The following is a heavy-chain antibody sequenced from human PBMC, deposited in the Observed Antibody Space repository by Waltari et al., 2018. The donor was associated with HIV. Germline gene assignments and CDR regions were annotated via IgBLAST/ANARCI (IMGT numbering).Heavy chain of an antibody. CDR3: ARPQGGRGIAAAGTPGGYYYYGMDV. Sequence: EGTFSSYAISWVRQAPGQGLEWMGGIIPIFGTANYAQKFQGRVTITADESTSTAYMELSSLRSEDTAVYYCARPQGGRGIAAAGTPGGYYYYGMDVWGQGTTVTVSS. V-gene: IGHV1-69*01. D-gene: IGHD6-13*01. J-gene: IGHJ6*02. CDR1: EGTFSSYA. CDR2: IIPIFGTA.